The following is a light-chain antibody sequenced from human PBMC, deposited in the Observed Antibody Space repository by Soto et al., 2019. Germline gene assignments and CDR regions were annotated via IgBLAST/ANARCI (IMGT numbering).Light chain of an antibody. V-gene: IGKV1-17*01. Sequence: DVQMTQSPSTLSASVGDRVTITCRTSQGIRNDLGWYQQKPGKAPKHLIYAASSLQSGVPSRFSGSGSGTDFTLTISCLQSEDFATYYCQQYYSYPLTFGQGTKVDIK. J-gene: IGKJ1*01. CDR3: QQYYSYPLT. CDR2: AAS. CDR1: QGIRND.